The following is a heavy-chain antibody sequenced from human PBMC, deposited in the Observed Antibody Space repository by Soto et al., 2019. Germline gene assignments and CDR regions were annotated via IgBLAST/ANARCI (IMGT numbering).Heavy chain of an antibody. Sequence: SETLSLTCAVYGGSFSGYYWSWIRQPPGKGLEWIGEINHSGSTNYNPSLKSRVTISVDTSKNQFSLKLSSVTAADTAVYYCARGHALAAAGTNWFDPWGQGTLVTVSS. CDR1: GGSFSGYY. J-gene: IGHJ5*02. D-gene: IGHD6-13*01. CDR3: ARGHALAAAGTNWFDP. CDR2: INHSGST. V-gene: IGHV4-34*01.